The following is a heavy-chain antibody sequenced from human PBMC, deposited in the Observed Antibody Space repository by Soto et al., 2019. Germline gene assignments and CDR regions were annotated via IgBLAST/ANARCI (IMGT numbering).Heavy chain of an antibody. CDR1: GYTLTELS. D-gene: IGHD3-9*01. Sequence: GASVKVSCKVSGYTLTELSMHWVRQAPGKGLEWMGGFDPEDGETIYAQKFQGRVTMTEDTSTDTAYMELSSLRSEDTAVYYCATDLTGAFILTGHYWGQGTLVTVSS. CDR3: ATDLTGAFILTGHY. CDR2: FDPEDGET. V-gene: IGHV1-24*01. J-gene: IGHJ4*02.